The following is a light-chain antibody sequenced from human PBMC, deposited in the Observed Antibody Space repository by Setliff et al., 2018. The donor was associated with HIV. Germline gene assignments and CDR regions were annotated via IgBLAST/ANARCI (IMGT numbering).Light chain of an antibody. V-gene: IGLV2-14*03. CDR1: SSDVGGYNY. CDR3: SSYTYNSTLDV. Sequence: QSALTQPASVSGSPGQSITISCTGTSSDVGGYNYVSWYQQHPGEAPRLLIYDVSYRPSGISRRFSGSKSGSTASLTISGLQTEDEADYYCSSYTYNSTLDVFGTGTKVTVL. J-gene: IGLJ1*01. CDR2: DVS.